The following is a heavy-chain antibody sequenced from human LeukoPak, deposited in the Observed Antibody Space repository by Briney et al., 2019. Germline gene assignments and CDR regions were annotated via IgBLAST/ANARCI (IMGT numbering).Heavy chain of an antibody. CDR3: ARTYTVSSDFDY. CDR2: INPNSGGT. J-gene: IGHJ4*02. D-gene: IGHD6-6*01. Sequence: ASVKVSCKASGYTFTGYYVHWVRQAPGQGLEWMGWINPNSGGTNYAQRFQDRVSMTGDTYISTAYMELSRLRSDDTAVYYCARTYTVSSDFDYWGLGTLVTVSS. CDR1: GYTFTGYY. V-gene: IGHV1-2*02.